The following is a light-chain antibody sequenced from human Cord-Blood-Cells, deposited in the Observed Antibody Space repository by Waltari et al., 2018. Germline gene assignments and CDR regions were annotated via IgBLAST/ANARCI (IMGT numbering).Light chain of an antibody. J-gene: IGLJ1*01. CDR3: CSYTGSYTFV. CDR1: SSDVGGYNY. CDR2: DVS. V-gene: IGLV2-11*01. Sequence: QSALTPPRSASGSPGQSVTISCTGTSSDVGGYNYVSWYQQHPGKAPKLMIYDVSKRPSGVPDRFSGSKSGNTASLTISGLQAEDEADYYCCSYTGSYTFVFGTGTKVTVL.